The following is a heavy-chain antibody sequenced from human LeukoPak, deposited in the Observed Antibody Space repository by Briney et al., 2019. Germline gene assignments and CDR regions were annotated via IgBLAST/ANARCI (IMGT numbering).Heavy chain of an antibody. CDR2: IRWNSGSI. V-gene: IGHV3-9*03. Sequence: GRSLRLSCAASGFTFDDYAMHWVRQAPGKGLEWVSGIRWNSGSIGYADSVKGRFTISRDNAKNSLYLQMNSLRAEDMALYYCAKAAAGTQYFQHWGQGTLVTVSS. D-gene: IGHD6-13*01. CDR1: GFTFDDYA. CDR3: AKAAAGTQYFQH. J-gene: IGHJ1*01.